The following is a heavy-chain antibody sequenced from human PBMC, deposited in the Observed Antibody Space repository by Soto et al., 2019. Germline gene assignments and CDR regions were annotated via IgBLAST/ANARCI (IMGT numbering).Heavy chain of an antibody. CDR2: IYYSGST. CDR3: ARVDYSSSSIYFQH. D-gene: IGHD6-6*01. CDR1: GGSISSGGYY. J-gene: IGHJ1*01. Sequence: PSETLSLTCTVSGGSISSGGYYWSWIRQHPGKGLEWIGYIYYSGSTYYNPSLKSRVTISVDTSKNQFPLKLSSVTAADTAVYYCARVDYSSSSIYFQHWGQGTLVTVSS. V-gene: IGHV4-31*03.